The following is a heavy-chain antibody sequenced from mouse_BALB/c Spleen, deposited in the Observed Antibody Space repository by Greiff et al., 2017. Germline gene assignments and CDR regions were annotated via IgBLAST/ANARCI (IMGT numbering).Heavy chain of an antibody. V-gene: IGHV5-12-1*01. CDR2: ISSGGGST. Sequence: EVNVVESGGGLVKPGGSLKLSCAASGFAFSSYDMSWVRQTPEKRLEWVAYISSGGGSTYYPDTVKGRFTISRDNAKNTLYLQMSSLKSEDTAMYYCARHVDYDVKAMDYWGQGTSVTVSS. J-gene: IGHJ4*01. CDR1: GFAFSSYD. CDR3: ARHVDYDVKAMDY. D-gene: IGHD2-4*01.